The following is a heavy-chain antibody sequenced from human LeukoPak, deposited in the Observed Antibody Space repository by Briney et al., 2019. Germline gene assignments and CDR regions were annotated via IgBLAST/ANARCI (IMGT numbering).Heavy chain of an antibody. J-gene: IGHJ2*01. D-gene: IGHD1-26*01. Sequence: GGSLRLSCAASGFTFSSYSMNWVRQAPGKGLEWVSSISSSSSYIYYADSVKGRFTISRDNAKNSLYLQMNSLRAEDTAVYYCAKDRRGSYSPVGYFGLWGRGTLVTVSS. V-gene: IGHV3-21*04. CDR1: GFTFSSYS. CDR2: ISSSSSYI. CDR3: AKDRRGSYSPVGYFGL.